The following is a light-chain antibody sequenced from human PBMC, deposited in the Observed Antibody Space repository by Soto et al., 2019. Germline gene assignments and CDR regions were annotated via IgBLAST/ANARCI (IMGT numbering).Light chain of an antibody. V-gene: IGKV3-15*01. CDR2: VAS. Sequence: EIVMTQSPATQSVSPGERVTLSCRASQSVSSNLAWYQQKVGQAPRLLIYVASTRATGIPARFSGSGSGTEFTFTISSLQSEDFAVYYCQQYNKWPLTFGGGTKVEIK. CDR3: QQYNKWPLT. CDR1: QSVSSN. J-gene: IGKJ4*01.